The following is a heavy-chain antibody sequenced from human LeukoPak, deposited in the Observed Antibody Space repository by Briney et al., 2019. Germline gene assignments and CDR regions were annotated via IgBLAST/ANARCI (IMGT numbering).Heavy chain of an antibody. J-gene: IGHJ4*02. Sequence: SETLSLTCTVSGGSISSYYWSWIRQSPGKGLAWIGYIYYSGSTNYNPSLQGRVAISVDRSKNQFSLKLSSVTAADTAVYYCARDLGMATIDYWGQGTLVTVSS. CDR1: GGSISSYY. CDR2: IYYSGST. V-gene: IGHV4-59*12. CDR3: ARDLGMATIDY. D-gene: IGHD5-24*01.